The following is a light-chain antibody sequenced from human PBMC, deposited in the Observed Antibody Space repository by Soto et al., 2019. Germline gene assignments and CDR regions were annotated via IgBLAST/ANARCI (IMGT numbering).Light chain of an antibody. Sequence: DIQMTQSPSTLSASVGDRVTITCRASQSISSWLAWYQQKPGKAPKLLIYDASSLESGVPSRFSGSGYGAEFALTRSSLQADHCAADYRQLYNSYGPLTFGGGTKVEIK. V-gene: IGKV1-5*01. CDR3: QLYNSYGPLT. CDR2: DAS. J-gene: IGKJ4*01. CDR1: QSISSW.